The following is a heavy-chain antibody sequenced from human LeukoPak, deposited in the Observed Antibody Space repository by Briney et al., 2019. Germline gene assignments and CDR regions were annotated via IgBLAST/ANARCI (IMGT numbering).Heavy chain of an antibody. D-gene: IGHD2-15*01. CDR3: ARMETYCSVDSCYNGDY. J-gene: IGHJ4*02. Sequence: EASVKVSCKASGYTFTSYGISWVRQAPGQGLEWMGWINTKTGNPAYVQGFTGRFVFSLDTSVSTAYLQISSLKAEDTAMYYCARMETYCSVDSCYNGDYWGQGTLVTVSS. CDR1: GYTFTSYG. V-gene: IGHV7-4-1*02. CDR2: INTKTGNP.